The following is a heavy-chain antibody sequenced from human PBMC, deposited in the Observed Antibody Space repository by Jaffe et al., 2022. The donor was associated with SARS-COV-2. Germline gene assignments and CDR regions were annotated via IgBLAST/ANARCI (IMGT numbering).Heavy chain of an antibody. D-gene: IGHD3-9*01. J-gene: IGHJ4*02. CDR1: GFTFSSYW. Sequence: EVQLVESGGGLVQPGGSLRLSCAASGFTFSSYWMSWVRQAPGKGLEWVANIKQDGSEKYYVDSVKGRFTISRDNAKNSLYLQMNSLRAEDTAVYYCARDVDILTGYYASPPFDYWGQGTLVTVSS. V-gene: IGHV3-7*01. CDR3: ARDVDILTGYYASPPFDY. CDR2: IKQDGSEK.